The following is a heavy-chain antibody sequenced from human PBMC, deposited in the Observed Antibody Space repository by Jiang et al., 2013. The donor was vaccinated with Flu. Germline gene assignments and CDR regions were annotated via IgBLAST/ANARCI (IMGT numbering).Heavy chain of an antibody. Sequence: AAGKGRGVGWPTRNKANSYTTEYAASVKGRFTISRDDSKNSLYLQMNSLKTEDTAVYYCARVQPTPYYYDTSGYYDYWGQGTLVTVSS. V-gene: IGHV3-72*01. D-gene: IGHD3-22*01. CDR2: RNKANSYTT. CDR3: ARVQPTPYYYDTSGYYDY. J-gene: IGHJ4*02.